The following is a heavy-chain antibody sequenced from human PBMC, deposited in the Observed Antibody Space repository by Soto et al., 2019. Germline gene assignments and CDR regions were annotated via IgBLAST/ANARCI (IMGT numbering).Heavy chain of an antibody. V-gene: IGHV3-48*01. CDR2: ISGSSSII. CDR3: ARGTIAARRVDWFDP. J-gene: IGHJ5*02. D-gene: IGHD6-6*01. Sequence: SGGALRLSCAASGFTFSDYSMNWVRQAPGRGLEWLSYISGSSSIIYYADSVKGRFTISRDNAKNSLYLQMNSLRAEDSAVYYCARGTIAARRVDWFDPWGQGTLVTVSS. CDR1: GFTFSDYS.